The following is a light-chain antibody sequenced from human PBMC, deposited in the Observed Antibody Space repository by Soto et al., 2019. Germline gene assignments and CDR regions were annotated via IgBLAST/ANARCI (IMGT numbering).Light chain of an antibody. CDR3: QQYKSWPPAWT. Sequence: EIVLTQSPATLSVSPGERVTLSCRALECISTNLVWYQQKPGQAPRLLIYGASSRATGIPARFSGSGSGTDFTLTISSLQSEDFAIYYCQQYKSWPPAWTFGQGTKVDIK. CDR1: ECISTN. J-gene: IGKJ1*01. V-gene: IGKV3D-15*01. CDR2: GAS.